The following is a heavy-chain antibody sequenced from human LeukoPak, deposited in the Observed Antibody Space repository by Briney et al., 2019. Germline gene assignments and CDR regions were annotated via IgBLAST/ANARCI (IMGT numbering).Heavy chain of an antibody. V-gene: IGHV3-21*01. D-gene: IGHD6-19*01. Sequence: GGSLRLSCAASGFTFSSCSMNWVRQAPGKGLEWVSSISSSSSYIYYADSVKGRFTISRDNAKNSLYLQMNSLRAEDTAVYYCARTNSSGWLADYYYYYGMDVWGQGTTVTVSS. J-gene: IGHJ6*02. CDR1: GFTFSSCS. CDR3: ARTNSSGWLADYYYYYGMDV. CDR2: ISSSSSYI.